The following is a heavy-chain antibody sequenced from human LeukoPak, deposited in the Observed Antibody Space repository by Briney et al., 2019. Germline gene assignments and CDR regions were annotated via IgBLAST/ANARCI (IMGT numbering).Heavy chain of an antibody. CDR2: IYYSGST. CDR1: GGSISSGGYY. D-gene: IGHD4-17*01. J-gene: IGHJ4*02. Sequence: SETLSLTCTVSGGSISSGGYYWSWIRQHPGKGLEWIGYIYYSGSTYYNPSLKSRVTISVDTSKNQFSLKLSSVTAADTAVYYCARVYGDSDQEYYFDYWGQGTLVTVSS. V-gene: IGHV4-31*03. CDR3: ARVYGDSDQEYYFDY.